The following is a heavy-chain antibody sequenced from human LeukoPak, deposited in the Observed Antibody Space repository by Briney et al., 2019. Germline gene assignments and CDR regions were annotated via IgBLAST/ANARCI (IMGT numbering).Heavy chain of an antibody. J-gene: IGHJ4*02. CDR3: ARGRVAVAGKAWDY. D-gene: IGHD6-19*01. V-gene: IGHV4-30-4*01. CDR2: IYYSGST. Sequence: SQTLSLTCTVSGDSISSGDYFWSWIRQPPGKGLEWIGYIYYSGSTYHNPSLKSRLTISLDTSKNQFSLKLSSVTAADTAVYYCARGRVAVAGKAWDYWGQGTLVTVSS. CDR1: GDSISSGDYF.